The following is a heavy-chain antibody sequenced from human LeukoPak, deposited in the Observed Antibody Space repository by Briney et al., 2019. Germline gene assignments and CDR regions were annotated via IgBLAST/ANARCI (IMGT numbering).Heavy chain of an antibody. CDR1: GDSVSSNSAA. J-gene: IGHJ4*02. V-gene: IGHV6-1*01. CDR3: AKGNVGSYGYEYYFDY. D-gene: IGHD5-18*01. Sequence: SQTLSLTCAISGDSVSSNSAAWNWIRQSPSRGLEWLGRTYYRSKWYNDYAVSVKSRITINPDTSKNQFSLQLNSVTPEDTAVYYCAKGNVGSYGYEYYFDYWGQGTLVTVSS. CDR2: TYYRSKWYN.